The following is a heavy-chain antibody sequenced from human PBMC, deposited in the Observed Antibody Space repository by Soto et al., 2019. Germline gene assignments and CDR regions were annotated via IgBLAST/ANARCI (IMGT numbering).Heavy chain of an antibody. CDR2: IYYSGST. CDR1: GGSISSYY. CDR3: ARGHSSRGYYYYGMDV. J-gene: IGHJ6*02. Sequence: SESLSLTCTVSGGSISSYYWSWIRQPPGKGLEWIGYIYYSGSTNYNPSLKSRVTISVDTSKNQFSLKLSSVTAADTAVYYCARGHSSRGYYYYGMDVWGQGTTVTVSS. D-gene: IGHD6-13*01. V-gene: IGHV4-59*01.